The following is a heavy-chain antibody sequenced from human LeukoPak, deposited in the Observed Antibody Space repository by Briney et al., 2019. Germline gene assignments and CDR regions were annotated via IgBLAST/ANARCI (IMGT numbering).Heavy chain of an antibody. CDR1: GFTFSDYY. D-gene: IGHD6-13*01. CDR2: IKQDGSEK. CDR3: ARDQLQQLGAYYYYYMDV. J-gene: IGHJ6*03. Sequence: PGGSLRLSCAASGFTFSDYYMSWIRQAPGKGLEWVANIKQDGSEKYYVDSVKGRFTISRDNAKNSLYLQMNSLRAEDTAVHYCARDQLQQLGAYYYYYMDVWGKGTTVTVSS. V-gene: IGHV3-7*01.